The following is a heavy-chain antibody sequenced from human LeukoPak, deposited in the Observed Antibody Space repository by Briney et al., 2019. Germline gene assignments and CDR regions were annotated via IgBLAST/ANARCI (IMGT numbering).Heavy chain of an antibody. Sequence: GGSLRLSCAASEFNFSSYEMNWVRQAPGKGLEWVSYISSSGSTIYYADSVKGRFTISRDNARNSLCLQMNSLRAEDTAVYYRATTRGLWWFDPWGQGTLVTVSS. V-gene: IGHV3-48*03. J-gene: IGHJ5*02. CDR3: ATTRGLWWFDP. CDR1: EFNFSSYE. D-gene: IGHD3/OR15-3a*01. CDR2: ISSSGSTI.